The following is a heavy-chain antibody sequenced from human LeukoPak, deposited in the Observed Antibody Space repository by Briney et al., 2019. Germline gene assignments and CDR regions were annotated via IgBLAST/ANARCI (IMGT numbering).Heavy chain of an antibody. J-gene: IGHJ6*02. V-gene: IGHV3-66*01. Sequence: GGSLRLSCAASGFTVSSNYMNWVRQAPGKGLEWVSVIYSDGSTYYADSVKGRFTISRDNSKNTLYLQMNSLRAEDTAVYYCARASSALWDYGMDVWGQGTTVTVSS. CDR3: ARASSALWDYGMDV. D-gene: IGHD3-16*01. CDR2: IYSDGST. CDR1: GFTVSSNY.